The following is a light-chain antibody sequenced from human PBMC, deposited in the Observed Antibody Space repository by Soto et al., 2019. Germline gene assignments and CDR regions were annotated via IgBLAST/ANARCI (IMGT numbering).Light chain of an antibody. V-gene: IGKV3-20*01. CDR1: QSVSSSY. Sequence: EIVLTQSPGTLSLSPGERATLSCRASQSVSSSYLAWYQQKPGQAPRLLIYGASSSATGIPDRFSGSGSGADFTLTISRREPEDFAVYYCQQYGSSPQVIFGGGTKVEIK. CDR3: QQYGSSPQVI. CDR2: GAS. J-gene: IGKJ4*01.